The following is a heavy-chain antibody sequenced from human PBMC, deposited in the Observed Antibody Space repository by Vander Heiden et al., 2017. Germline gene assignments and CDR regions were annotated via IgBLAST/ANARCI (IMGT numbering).Heavy chain of an antibody. Sequence: EVQLLESGGGLVQPGGSLSLSCAAPGFTFSPYVFSWVRQAPGRGLGWVSGLSGSGDSTYYAESLEGRFTISRDNSKSTLYLQMNKLRVDDTAVYYCAKQMGLSGMDVWGQGTSVIVSS. CDR3: AKQMGLSGMDV. D-gene: IGHD2-8*01. J-gene: IGHJ6*02. CDR1: GFTFSPYV. V-gene: IGHV3-23*01. CDR2: LSGSGDST.